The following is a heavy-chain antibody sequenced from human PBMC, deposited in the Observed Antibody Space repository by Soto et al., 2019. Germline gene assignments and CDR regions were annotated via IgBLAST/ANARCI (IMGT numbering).Heavy chain of an antibody. CDR1: GFTFSSYA. Sequence: EVQLLESGGGLVQPGGSLRLSCAASGFTFSSYAMSWVRQAPGKGLEWLSAISGSGGSTYYADSVKGRFTISRDNSKNTLYLQMNSLRAEDTAVYYCAKDREGYCSGGSCYGVYYYYGMDVWGQGTTVTVSS. CDR3: AKDREGYCSGGSCYGVYYYYGMDV. V-gene: IGHV3-23*01. D-gene: IGHD2-15*01. J-gene: IGHJ6*02. CDR2: ISGSGGST.